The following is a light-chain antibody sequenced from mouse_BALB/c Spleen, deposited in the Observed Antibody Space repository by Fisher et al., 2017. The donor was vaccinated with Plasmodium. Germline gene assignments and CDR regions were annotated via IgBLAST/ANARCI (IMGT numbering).Light chain of an antibody. Sequence: DIVLTQTPATLSVTPGDRVRLSCRASQSISNYLHWYQQKSHESPRLLITYASQSISGIPSRFSGSGSGTDFTLSINSVKTEDFGMYFCQHSNSWPLTFGTGTKLELK. J-gene: IGKJ5*01. CDR2: YAS. CDR1: QSISNY. CDR3: QHSNSWPLT. V-gene: IGKV5-45*01.